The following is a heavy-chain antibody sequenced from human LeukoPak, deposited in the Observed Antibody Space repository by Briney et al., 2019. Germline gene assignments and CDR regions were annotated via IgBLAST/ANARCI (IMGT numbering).Heavy chain of an antibody. Sequence: PGGSLRLSCAASGFTFSSYAMSWVRQAPGKGLEWVSAISGSGGSTYYADSVKGRFTISRDNSKNTLYLQMNSLRAEDTAVYYCAREGSYYDSSGYYSSFDYWGQGTLVTVSS. J-gene: IGHJ4*02. CDR2: ISGSGGST. CDR1: GFTFSSYA. D-gene: IGHD3-22*01. V-gene: IGHV3-23*01. CDR3: AREGSYYDSSGYYSSFDY.